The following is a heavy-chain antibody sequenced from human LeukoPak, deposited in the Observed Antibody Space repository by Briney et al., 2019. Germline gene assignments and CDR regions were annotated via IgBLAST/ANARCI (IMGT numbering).Heavy chain of an antibody. Sequence: SETLSLTCTVSGGSISSHYWSWIRQPPGKGLEWIGFFYYSGNTNYNPSLKSRVTISVDTSKNQFSLRLRSVTAADTAVYFCARHFSNFGAFYFDNWGQGTLVTVSS. J-gene: IGHJ4*02. CDR2: FYYSGNT. D-gene: IGHD3-3*02. CDR1: GGSISSHY. V-gene: IGHV4-59*11. CDR3: ARHFSNFGAFYFDN.